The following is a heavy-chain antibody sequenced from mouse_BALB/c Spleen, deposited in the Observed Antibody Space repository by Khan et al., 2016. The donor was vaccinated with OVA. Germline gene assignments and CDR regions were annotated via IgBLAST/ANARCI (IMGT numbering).Heavy chain of an antibody. J-gene: IGHJ3*01. V-gene: IGHV9-3*02. CDR1: GYTFTNYG. CDR2: INTNTGEP. CDR3: AEGNYYDCNSWFVI. D-gene: IGHD1-1*01. Sequence: QIQLVQSGPELKKPGETVKISCKASGYTFTNYGMNWVKQAPGKGLKWMGWINTNTGEPTYAEEFKGRFAFSLDTSASTAYLQINNLKTEDTATYFSAEGNYYDCNSWFVIWGQGTMVTVSA.